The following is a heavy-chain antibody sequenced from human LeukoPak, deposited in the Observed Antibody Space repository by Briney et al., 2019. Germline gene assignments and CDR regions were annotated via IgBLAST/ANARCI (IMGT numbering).Heavy chain of an antibody. J-gene: IGHJ6*03. CDR3: ATDLGSSGYYPRLGYYMDV. CDR1: GYTLTELS. V-gene: IGHV1-24*01. Sequence: ASVKVSCKVSGYTLTELSMHWVRQAPGKGLEWMGGFDPEDGETIYAQKFQGRVTMTEDTSTDTAYMELSSLRSEDTAVYYCATDLGSSGYYPRLGYYMDVWGKGTTVTVSS. D-gene: IGHD3-22*01. CDR2: FDPEDGET.